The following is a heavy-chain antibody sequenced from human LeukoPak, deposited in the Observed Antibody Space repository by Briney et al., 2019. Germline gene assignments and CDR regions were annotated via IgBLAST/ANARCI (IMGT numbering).Heavy chain of an antibody. CDR2: IIPIFGTA. CDR1: GGTFSSYA. Sequence: SVKVSCKASGGTFSSYAIRWVRQAPGQGLEWMGGIIPIFGTANYAQKFQGRVTITTDESTSTAYMELSSLRSEDTAVYYCAVGGAARPDERFFQYYYYYMDVWGKGTTVTVSS. CDR3: AVGGAARPDERFFQYYYYYMDV. D-gene: IGHD6-6*01. V-gene: IGHV1-69*05. J-gene: IGHJ6*03.